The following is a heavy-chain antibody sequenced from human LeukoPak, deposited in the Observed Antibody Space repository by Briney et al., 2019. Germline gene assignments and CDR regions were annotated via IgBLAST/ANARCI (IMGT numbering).Heavy chain of an antibody. CDR1: GYTFTSYY. Sequence: ASVKVSCKASGYTFTSYYIHWVRQAPGQGLEWVGVINPSGGSTNYAQKLQGRVTMTTDTSTSTAYMELRSLRSDDTAVYYCARVYCSGGSCYWFDPWGQGTLVTVSS. D-gene: IGHD2-15*01. V-gene: IGHV1-46*01. J-gene: IGHJ5*02. CDR2: INPSGGST. CDR3: ARVYCSGGSCYWFDP.